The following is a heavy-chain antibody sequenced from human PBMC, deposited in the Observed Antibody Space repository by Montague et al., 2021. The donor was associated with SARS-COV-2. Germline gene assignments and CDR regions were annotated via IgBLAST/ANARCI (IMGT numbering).Heavy chain of an antibody. CDR1: GFTFNSQYW. CDR2: IKEDGSET. CDR3: ARDAVLGYCSSNSCLYYYYFGMDI. V-gene: IGHV3-7*01. D-gene: IGHD2-2*01. Sequence: SRRLSCAASGFTFNSQYWMTWVRQAPGKGLERVANIKEDGSETYYVDSVRGRFTISTDNTKNSLYLQMNSLRVEDTALYFCARDAVLGYCSSNSCLYYYYFGMDIWGQGTTVTVSS. J-gene: IGHJ6*02.